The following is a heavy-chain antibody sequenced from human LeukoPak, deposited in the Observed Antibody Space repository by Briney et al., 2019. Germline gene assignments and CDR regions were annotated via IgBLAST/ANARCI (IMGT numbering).Heavy chain of an antibody. Sequence: SETLSLTCTVSGASIGTHYWSWIRQPPGKGLEWICYIYYSGSTYYSPSLKSRVTISLDTSKNQFTLKLSSVTAADTAVYYCAKDGGNYHDTGGNYLMRSYMDVWGKGTTVTVSS. J-gene: IGHJ6*03. CDR3: AKDGGNYHDTGGNYLMRSYMDV. D-gene: IGHD3-22*01. CDR2: IYYSGST. V-gene: IGHV4-59*11. CDR1: GASIGTHY.